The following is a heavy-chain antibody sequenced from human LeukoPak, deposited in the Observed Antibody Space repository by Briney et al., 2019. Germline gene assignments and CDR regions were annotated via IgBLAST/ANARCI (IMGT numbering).Heavy chain of an antibody. D-gene: IGHD5-18*01. V-gene: IGHV4-61*05. CDR2: IYYSGST. CDR3: ARVGQGYSYGHQDY. CDR1: GGSISSSSYY. Sequence: SETLSLTCTVSGGSISSSSYYWGWIRQPPGKGLEWIGYIYYSGSTNYNPSLKSRVTISVDTSKNQFSLKLSSVTAADTAVYYCARVGQGYSYGHQDYWGQGTLVTVSS. J-gene: IGHJ4*02.